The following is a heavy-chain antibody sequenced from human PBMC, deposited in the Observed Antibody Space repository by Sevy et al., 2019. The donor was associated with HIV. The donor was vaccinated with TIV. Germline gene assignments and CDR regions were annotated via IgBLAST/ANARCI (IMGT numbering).Heavy chain of an antibody. V-gene: IGHV3-30*18. D-gene: IGHD1-26*01. CDR1: GFIFTNYG. CDR2: ISHDGSRK. J-gene: IGHJ3*01. Sequence: GGSLRLSCAASGFIFTNYGMHWVRQAPGKGLEWVAVISHDGSRKYYADSVRGRVTISRDSSKNTVSLQMNSLRFEDTAVSYCAKGSRATHSAFDFWGQGTMVTVSS. CDR3: AKGSRATHSAFDF.